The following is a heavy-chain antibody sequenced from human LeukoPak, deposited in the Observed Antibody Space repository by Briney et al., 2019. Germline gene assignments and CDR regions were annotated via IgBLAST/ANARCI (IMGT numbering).Heavy chain of an antibody. CDR1: GGSISSSSYY. CDR2: IYYSGST. J-gene: IGHJ4*02. D-gene: IGHD1-26*01. V-gene: IGHV4-39*07. CDR3: ARVRGWELGLGEFDY. Sequence: SETLSLTCTVSGGSISSSSYYWGWIRQPPGKGLEWIGSIYYSGSTYYNPSLKSRVTISVDTSKNQFSLKLSSVTAADTAVYYCARVRGWELGLGEFDYWGQGTLVTVSS.